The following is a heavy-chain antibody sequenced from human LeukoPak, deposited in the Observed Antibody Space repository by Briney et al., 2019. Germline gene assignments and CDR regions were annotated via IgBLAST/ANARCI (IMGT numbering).Heavy chain of an antibody. CDR1: GFTFSSYG. J-gene: IGHJ4*02. V-gene: IGHV3-30*18. Sequence: GGSLRLSCAASGFTFSSYGMHWVRQAPGKGLEWVSVISYDGSNKYYADPVKGRFTISRDNSKNTLYLQMNSLRAEDTAVYYCAKKGYDSSGLTYYFDYWGQGTLVTVSS. D-gene: IGHD3-22*01. CDR3: AKKGYDSSGLTYYFDY. CDR2: ISYDGSNK.